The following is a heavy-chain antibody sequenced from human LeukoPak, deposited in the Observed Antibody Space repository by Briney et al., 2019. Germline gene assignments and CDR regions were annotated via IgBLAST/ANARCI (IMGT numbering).Heavy chain of an antibody. Sequence: GGSLRLSCAASGFTFSRYWMTWVRQAPGKGLGWVANIKQDGSEKYYVDSVKGRFSISRDNAKNSLYLQMNSLRAEDTAVYYCAREKEGYCSRTSCYLDYYYYYMDVWGKGTTVTISS. CDR1: GFTFSRYW. V-gene: IGHV3-7*01. D-gene: IGHD2-2*01. CDR2: IKQDGSEK. CDR3: AREKEGYCSRTSCYLDYYYYYMDV. J-gene: IGHJ6*03.